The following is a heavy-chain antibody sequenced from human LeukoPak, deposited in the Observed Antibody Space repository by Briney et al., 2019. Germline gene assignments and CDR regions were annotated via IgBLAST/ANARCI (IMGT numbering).Heavy chain of an antibody. CDR1: GGSISSSSYY. Sequence: SETLSLTCTVSGGSISSSSYYWGWIRQPPGKGLEWIGSIYYSGSTYYNPSLKSRVTISVDTSKNQFSLKLSSVTAADTAVYYCARAGGWLRRGVDYWGQGTLVTVSS. V-gene: IGHV4-39*07. D-gene: IGHD3-10*01. CDR2: IYYSGST. CDR3: ARAGGWLRRGVDY. J-gene: IGHJ4*02.